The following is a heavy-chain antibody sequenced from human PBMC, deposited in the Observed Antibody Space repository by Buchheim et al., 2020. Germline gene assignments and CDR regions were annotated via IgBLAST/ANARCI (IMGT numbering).Heavy chain of an antibody. J-gene: IGHJ5*02. V-gene: IGHV4-39*01. D-gene: IGHD3-16*01. CDR3: ARHGVRGEVMAYNWFDP. Sequence: QLQLQESGPGLVKASETLSLTCTVSGDSLSSSSYFWGWIRQPPGKGLEWIGTISYGGTYYNPSIKSRLTTSIDTSKNQFSLKLSSVTAADTAVYYCARHGVRGEVMAYNWFDPWGQGTL. CDR1: GDSLSSSSYF. CDR2: ISYGGT.